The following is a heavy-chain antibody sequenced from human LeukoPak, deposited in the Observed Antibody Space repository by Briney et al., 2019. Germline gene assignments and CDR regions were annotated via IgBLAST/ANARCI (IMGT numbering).Heavy chain of an antibody. CDR3: ARDVAVAGSDYYYGMDV. D-gene: IGHD6-19*01. J-gene: IGHJ6*04. CDR2: IYYSGST. CDR1: GGSISSYY. Sequence: SETLSLTCTVSGGSISSYYWSWVRQPPGKGLEWIGYIYYSGSTNYNPSLTSRVTISVDTSKNQFSLKLSSVTAADTAVYYCARDVAVAGSDYYYGMDVWGKGTTVTVSS. V-gene: IGHV4-59*01.